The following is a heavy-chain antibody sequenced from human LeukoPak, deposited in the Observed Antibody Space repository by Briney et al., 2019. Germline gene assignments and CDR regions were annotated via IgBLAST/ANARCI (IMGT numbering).Heavy chain of an antibody. CDR1: GGTFSSYT. V-gene: IGHV1-69*02. CDR2: IIPILGIA. D-gene: IGHD4-11*01. J-gene: IGHJ6*03. CDR3: AATVTSFRGHYYYYMDV. Sequence: GAPVKVSCKASGGTFSSYTISWVRQAPGQGLEWMGRIIPILGIANYAQKFQGRVTITADKSTSTAYMELSSLRSEDTAVYYCAATVTSFRGHYYYYMDVWGKGTTVTVSS.